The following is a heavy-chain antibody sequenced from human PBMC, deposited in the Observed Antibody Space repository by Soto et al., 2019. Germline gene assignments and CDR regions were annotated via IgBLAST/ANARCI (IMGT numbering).Heavy chain of an antibody. CDR2: MNPKSGNT. CDR1: GYIFTSYD. J-gene: IGHJ6*03. Sequence: QVQLVQSGAEVKKPGASVKVSCKASGYIFTSYDINWGRQATGQGLEWVGWMNPKSGNTGYAQKFEGRVTMTRNTSISTAYMELSSLRSEDTAVYYCARAPEYSSTCDFYYYSMDVWGNGTAVAVS. CDR3: ARAPEYSSTCDFYYYSMDV. V-gene: IGHV1-8*01. D-gene: IGHD6-13*01.